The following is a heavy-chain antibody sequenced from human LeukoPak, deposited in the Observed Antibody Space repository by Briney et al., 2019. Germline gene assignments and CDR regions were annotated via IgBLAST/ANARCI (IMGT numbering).Heavy chain of an antibody. J-gene: IGHJ4*02. CDR2: IYYSGST. V-gene: IGHV4-39*07. CDR1: GGSISSSSYY. D-gene: IGHD3-22*01. CDR3: ARGGGYYYDSSGYFDY. Sequence: SETLSLTCTVSGGSISSSSYYWGWIRQPPGKGLEWIGSIYYSGSTYYNPSLKSRVTISVDTSKNQFSLKLSSVTAADTAVYYCARGGGYYYDSSGYFDYWGQGTLVTVSS.